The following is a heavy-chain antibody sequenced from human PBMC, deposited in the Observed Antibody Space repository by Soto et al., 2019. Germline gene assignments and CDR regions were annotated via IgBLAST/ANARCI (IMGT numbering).Heavy chain of an antibody. V-gene: IGHV3-21*06. CDR3: ARESEDLTSNFDY. CDR2: ISSTTNYI. Sequence: GXLRLSCAASGFTCTRYSMNWVREAPGKGLEWVSSISSTTNYIYYGDSMKGRFTISRDNAKNSLYLEMNSLRAEDTAVYYCARESEDLTSNFDYWGQGTLVTVSS. J-gene: IGHJ4*02. CDR1: GFTCTRYS.